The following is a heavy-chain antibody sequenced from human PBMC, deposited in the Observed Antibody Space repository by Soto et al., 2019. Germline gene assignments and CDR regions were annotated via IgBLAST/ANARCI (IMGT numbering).Heavy chain of an antibody. CDR3: ARGIVATTNFDY. V-gene: IGHV1-24*01. CDR1: GYTLTELS. D-gene: IGHD5-12*01. J-gene: IGHJ4*02. Sequence: GASVKVSCKVSGYTLTELSMHWVRQAPGKGLEWMGGFDPEGGETIYAQKFQGWVTMTRDTSISTAYMELSRLRSDDTAVYYCARGIVATTNFDYWGQGTLVTVSS. CDR2: FDPEGGET.